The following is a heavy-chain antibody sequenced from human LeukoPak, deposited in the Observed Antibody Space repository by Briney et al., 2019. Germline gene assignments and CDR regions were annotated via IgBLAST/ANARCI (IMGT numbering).Heavy chain of an antibody. V-gene: IGHV3-33*06. CDR1: GFTFSSYG. CDR3: AKEYCSGGSCYRNFDY. Sequence: GGSLRPSCAASGFTFSSYGMHWVRQAPGKGLERVAVIWYDGSNKYYADSVKGRFTISRDNSKNTLYLQMNSLRAEDTAVYYCAKEYCSGGSCYRNFDYWGQGTLVTVSS. CDR2: IWYDGSNK. J-gene: IGHJ4*02. D-gene: IGHD2-15*01.